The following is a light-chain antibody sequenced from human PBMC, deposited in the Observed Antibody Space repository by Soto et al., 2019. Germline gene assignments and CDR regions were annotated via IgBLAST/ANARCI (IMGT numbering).Light chain of an antibody. Sequence: AITMTQSPSSLSASVGDTVTFTCRASQAIRNDLGWFQQRPGKPPKLLIYGISILQTGVPSRFSGSGSGTDFTLTISGLQPEDFATYYCLHDALFPYSFGQGTRLEI. CDR2: GIS. J-gene: IGKJ2*03. V-gene: IGKV1-6*01. CDR1: QAIRND. CDR3: LHDALFPYS.